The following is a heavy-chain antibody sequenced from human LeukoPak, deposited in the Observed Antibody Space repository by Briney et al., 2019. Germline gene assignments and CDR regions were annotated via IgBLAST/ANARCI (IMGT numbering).Heavy chain of an antibody. CDR3: ASDLVVAATATYGMDV. V-gene: IGHV3-7*01. J-gene: IGHJ6*02. Sequence: PGGSLRLSCAASGFTFSSYWMSWVRQAPGKGLEWVANIKQDGSEKYYVDSVKGRFTISRDNAENSLYLQMNSLRAEDTAVYYCASDLVVAATATYGMDVWGQGTTVTVSS. CDR2: IKQDGSEK. D-gene: IGHD2-15*01. CDR1: GFTFSSYW.